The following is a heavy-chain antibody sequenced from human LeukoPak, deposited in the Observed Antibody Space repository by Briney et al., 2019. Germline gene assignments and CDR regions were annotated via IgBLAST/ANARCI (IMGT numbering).Heavy chain of an antibody. CDR2: IRYDGSNK. J-gene: IGHJ3*02. Sequence: GGSLRLSCAGSGFTFSSYGMHWVRQAPGKGLEWVAFIRYDGSNKYYADSVKGRFTISRDNSKNTLYLQMNSLRAEDTAVYYCAKDIAAAGSDAFDIWGQGTMVTVSS. CDR1: GFTFSSYG. D-gene: IGHD6-13*01. CDR3: AKDIAAAGSDAFDI. V-gene: IGHV3-30*02.